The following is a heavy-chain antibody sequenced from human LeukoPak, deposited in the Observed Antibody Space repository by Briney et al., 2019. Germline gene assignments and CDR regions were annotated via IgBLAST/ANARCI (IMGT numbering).Heavy chain of an antibody. CDR2: ISGSGGST. D-gene: IGHD3-10*01. CDR3: AKGGPMVRDFDY. CDR1: GFTFSTYA. J-gene: IGHJ4*02. Sequence: GGSLRLSCAASGFTFSTYAMSWVRQASGKGLEWVSAISGSGGSTYYADSVKGRFTISRDNSKNTLYLQMNSLRAEDTAVYYCAKGGPMVRDFDYWGQGTLVTVSS. V-gene: IGHV3-23*01.